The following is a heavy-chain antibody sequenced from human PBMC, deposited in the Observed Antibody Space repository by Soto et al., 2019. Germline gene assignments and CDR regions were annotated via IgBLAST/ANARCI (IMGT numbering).Heavy chain of an antibody. Sequence: PGESLKISCKGSGYTFTNYWIGWVRQMPGKGLEWMGIIYPGDSDTKYNPSFQGQVTISADKSITTTYLQMNSLKTEDTAVYYCTRDSSGYNTRLNYYGMDVWGQGTTVTVSS. CDR2: IYPGDSDT. J-gene: IGHJ6*02. V-gene: IGHV5-51*01. CDR1: GYTFTNYW. D-gene: IGHD3-22*01. CDR3: TRDSSGYNTRLNYYGMDV.